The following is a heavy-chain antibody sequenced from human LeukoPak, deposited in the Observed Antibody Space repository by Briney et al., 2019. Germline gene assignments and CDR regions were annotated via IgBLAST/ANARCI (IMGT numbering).Heavy chain of an antibody. V-gene: IGHV4-4*07. CDR1: GGSISGSY. CDR3: ARQTFGVLYFDS. CDR2: ISASGNT. J-gene: IGHJ4*02. Sequence: SESLSLTCSVSGGSISGSYWSWIRQPAGKGLEWIGRISASGNTFYNPSLESRVTMSVDTSGIHFSLNLASVTAADTAVYYCARQTFGVLYFDSWGQGTRVIVSS. D-gene: IGHD3-10*01.